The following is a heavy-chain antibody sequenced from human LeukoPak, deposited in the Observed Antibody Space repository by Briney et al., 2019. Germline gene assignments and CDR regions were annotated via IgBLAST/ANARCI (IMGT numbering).Heavy chain of an antibody. Sequence: SETLSLTCAVYGGSFSGYYWSWIRQPPGKGLEWIGEINHSVSTNYNPSLKSRVTISVDTSKNQFSLKLSSVTAADTAVYYCARVPGVWGSIDYWGQGTLVTVSS. D-gene: IGHD3-16*01. CDR3: ARVPGVWGSIDY. CDR1: GGSFSGYY. CDR2: INHSVST. J-gene: IGHJ4*02. V-gene: IGHV4-34*01.